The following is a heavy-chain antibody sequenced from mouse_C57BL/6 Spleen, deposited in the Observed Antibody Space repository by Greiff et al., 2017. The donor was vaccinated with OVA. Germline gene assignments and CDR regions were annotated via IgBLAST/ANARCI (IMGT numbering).Heavy chain of an antibody. V-gene: IGHV1-82*01. J-gene: IGHJ1*03. Sequence: QVQLQQSGPELVKPGASVKISCKASGYAFSSSWMNWVKQRPGKGLEWIGRIYPGDGDTNYNGKFKGKATLTADKSSSTAYMQLSSLTSEDSAVYFCAGDAYWYFDVWGTGTTVTVSS. CDR1: GYAFSSSW. CDR3: AGDAYWYFDV. CDR2: IYPGDGDT.